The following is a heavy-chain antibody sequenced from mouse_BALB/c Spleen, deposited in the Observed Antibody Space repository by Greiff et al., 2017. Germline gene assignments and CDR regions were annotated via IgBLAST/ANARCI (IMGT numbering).Heavy chain of an antibody. CDR3: TRYRYRYDVSWFAY. Sequence: QVHVKQSGAELVRPGASVTLSCKASGYTFTDYEMHWVKQTPVHGLEWIGAIDPETGGTAYNQKFKGKATLTADKSSSTAYMELRSLTSEDSAVYYCTRYRYRYDVSWFAYWGQGTLVTVSA. J-gene: IGHJ3*01. CDR1: GYTFTDYE. D-gene: IGHD2-14*01. CDR2: IDPETGGT. V-gene: IGHV1-15*01.